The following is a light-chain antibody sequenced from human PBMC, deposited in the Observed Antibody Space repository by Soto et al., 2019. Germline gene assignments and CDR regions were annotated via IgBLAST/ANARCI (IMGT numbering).Light chain of an antibody. Sequence: IRMTQSPSSLSASTGDRVTITCRASQGISSYLAWYQQKPGKAPKLLIYAASTLQSGVPSRFSGSGSGTDFTLTISSLQPEDFATYYCQQSSTTPQTFGQGTKVDIK. V-gene: IGKV1-8*01. CDR3: QQSSTTPQT. J-gene: IGKJ1*01. CDR1: QGISSY. CDR2: AAS.